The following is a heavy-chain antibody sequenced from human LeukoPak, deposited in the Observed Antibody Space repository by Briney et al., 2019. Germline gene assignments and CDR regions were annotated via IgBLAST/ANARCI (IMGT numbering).Heavy chain of an antibody. CDR1: GGSISSSSYY. V-gene: IGHV4-39*01. J-gene: IGHJ4*02. CDR2: IYYSGST. D-gene: IGHD2-15*01. Sequence: SETLSLTCTVSGGSISSSSYYWGWIRQPPGKGLEWIGSIYYSGSTYYNPSLKSRVTISVDTSKNQFSLKLSSVTAADTAVYYCARGLLDIVVVVAATPASPGYFDYWGQGTLVTVSS. CDR3: ARGLLDIVVVVAATPASPGYFDY.